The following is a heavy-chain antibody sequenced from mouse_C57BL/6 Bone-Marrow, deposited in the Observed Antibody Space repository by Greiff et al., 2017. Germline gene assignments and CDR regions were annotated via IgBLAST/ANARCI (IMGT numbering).Heavy chain of an antibody. D-gene: IGHD1-1*01. J-gene: IGHJ2*01. V-gene: IGHV1-55*01. Sequence: VQLQQPGAELVKPGASVKMPCKASGYTFTSYWITWVKQRPGQGLEWIGDIYPGSGSTNYNEKFKSKATLTVDTSSSTAYMQLSSLTSEDSAVYYCAREEVITTVEDYWGQGTTLTVSS. CDR2: IYPGSGST. CDR3: AREEVITTVEDY. CDR1: GYTFTSYW.